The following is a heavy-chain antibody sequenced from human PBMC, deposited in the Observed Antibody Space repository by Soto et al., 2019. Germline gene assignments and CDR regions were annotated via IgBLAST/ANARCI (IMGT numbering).Heavy chain of an antibody. D-gene: IGHD4-4*01. CDR1: GGPFKSFA. J-gene: IGHJ5*02. CDR3: TRADYSNDNWFDP. V-gene: IGHV1-69*01. Sequence: QVHLVQSGAEVKKPGSSVKVSCKASGGPFKSFAITWVRQAPGQGLEWMGGFIPIFATSHDAQRFQGRVTITVDESTTTSYMELTSLTSEDTAVYYCTRADYSNDNWFDPWGQGTLVTVSS. CDR2: FIPIFATS.